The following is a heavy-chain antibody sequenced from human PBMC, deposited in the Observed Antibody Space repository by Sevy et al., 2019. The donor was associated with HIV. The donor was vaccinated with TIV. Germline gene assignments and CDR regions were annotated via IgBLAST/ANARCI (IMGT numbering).Heavy chain of an antibody. CDR2: IRSDSSYT. J-gene: IGHJ4*02. V-gene: IGHV3-21*05. CDR1: GFTFSNYD. CDR3: VRDSAYAFDY. D-gene: IGHD3-10*01. Sequence: GGSLRLSCAASGFTFSNYDMNWVRQAPGKGLEWISNIRSDSSYTWYTDSVKGRFTISRDKAKNSLYLEMDTLRAEDTAVYYCVRDSAYAFDYWGQGTLVTVSS.